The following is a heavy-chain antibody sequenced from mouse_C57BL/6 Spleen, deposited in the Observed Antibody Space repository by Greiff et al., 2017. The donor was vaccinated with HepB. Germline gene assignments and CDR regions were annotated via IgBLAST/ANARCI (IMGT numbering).Heavy chain of an antibody. CDR1: GYTFTSYW. V-gene: IGHV1-55*01. D-gene: IGHD2-1*01. CDR3: ARSGGNYRGTWFAY. Sequence: VQLQQSGAELVKPGASVKMSCKASGYTFTSYWITWVKQRHGQGLEWIGDIYPGSGSTNYNEKFKSKATLTVDTSSSTAYMQLSSLTSEDSAVYYCARSGGNYRGTWFAYWGQGTLVTVSA. CDR2: IYPGSGST. J-gene: IGHJ3*01.